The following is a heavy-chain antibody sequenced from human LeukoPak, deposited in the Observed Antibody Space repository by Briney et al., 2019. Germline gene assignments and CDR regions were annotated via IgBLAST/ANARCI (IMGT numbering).Heavy chain of an antibody. D-gene: IGHD3-10*01. V-gene: IGHV1-2*02. CDR3: ARGKYFGSGETDY. Sequence: ASVKDSCKASGYTFTGYYMHWVRQAPGQGLEWMGWINPNSGRTIYAQKFQGRVTMTRDTSISTVYMELTRLTSDDTAVYYCARGKYFGSGETDYWGQGTLVTVSS. CDR2: INPNSGRT. CDR1: GYTFTGYY. J-gene: IGHJ4*02.